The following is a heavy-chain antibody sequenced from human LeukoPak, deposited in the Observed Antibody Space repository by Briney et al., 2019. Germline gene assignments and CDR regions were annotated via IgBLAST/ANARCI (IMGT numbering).Heavy chain of an antibody. CDR2: ISYDGSNK. CDR1: GFTFSSYA. CDR3: ARWTCSSTSCYASWFDP. Sequence: GGSLRLSCAASGFTFSSYAMHWVRQAPGKGLELVAVISYDGSNKYYADSVKGRFTISRDNSKNTLYLQMNSLRAEDTAVYYCARWTCSSTSCYASWFDPWGQGTLVTVSS. D-gene: IGHD2-2*01. J-gene: IGHJ5*02. V-gene: IGHV3-30*04.